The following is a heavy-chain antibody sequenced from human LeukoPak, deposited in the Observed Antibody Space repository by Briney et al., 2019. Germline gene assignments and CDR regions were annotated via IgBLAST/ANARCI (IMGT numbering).Heavy chain of an antibody. Sequence: KPSETLSLTCTVSGGSISSYYWSWIRQPPGKGLEWIGYIYHSGSTNYNPSLKSRVTISVDTSKNQFSLKLNSVTAADTAVYHRARHGTGYFGSGSSYYGMDVWGQGTTVTVSS. CDR3: ARHGTGYFGSGSSYYGMDV. CDR1: GGSISSYY. CDR2: IYHSGST. J-gene: IGHJ6*02. V-gene: IGHV4-59*08. D-gene: IGHD3-10*01.